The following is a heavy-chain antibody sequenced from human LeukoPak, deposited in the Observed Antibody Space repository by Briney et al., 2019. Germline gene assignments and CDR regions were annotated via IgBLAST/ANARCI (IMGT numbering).Heavy chain of an antibody. CDR3: AKDRGPYGAYGMDV. J-gene: IGHJ6*02. D-gene: IGHD4/OR15-4a*01. CDR1: GFTFSRHG. CDR2: ISNDGSNN. Sequence: GGSLRLSCAASGFTFSRHGMHWVRQAPGKGLEWVAVISNDGSNNYYADSAKGRFTISRDNSKNTLYLQMNSLRAEGTAVYYCAKDRGPYGAYGMDVWGQGITVTVSS. V-gene: IGHV3-30*18.